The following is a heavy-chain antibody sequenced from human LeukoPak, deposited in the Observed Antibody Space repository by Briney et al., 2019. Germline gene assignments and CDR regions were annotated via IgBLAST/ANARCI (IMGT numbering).Heavy chain of an antibody. Sequence: SETLSLTCTVSGVSISSYYWSWIRQPPGKGLEWIGYIYYSGSTNYNPSLKSRVTISVDTSKNQFSLKLSSVTAADTAVYYCARGREQWFGELFLDYWGQGTLVTVSS. CDR1: GVSISSYY. CDR3: ARGREQWFGELFLDY. V-gene: IGHV4-59*01. CDR2: IYYSGST. J-gene: IGHJ4*02. D-gene: IGHD3-10*01.